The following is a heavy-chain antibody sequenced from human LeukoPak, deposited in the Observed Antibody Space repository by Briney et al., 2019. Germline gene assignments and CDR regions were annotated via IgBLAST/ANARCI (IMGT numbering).Heavy chain of an antibody. J-gene: IGHJ6*03. Sequence: PSETLSLTCAVYGGSSSGYYWSWIRQPPGKGLEWIGEINQSGSTNQNPSLKSRVTISIDMSKNQFSLRVSSVTAADTAVYYCARGRPNYYDYYYMDVWGKGTTVTVSS. CDR2: INQSGST. CDR1: GGSSSGYY. CDR3: ARGRPNYYDYYYMDV. V-gene: IGHV4-34*01.